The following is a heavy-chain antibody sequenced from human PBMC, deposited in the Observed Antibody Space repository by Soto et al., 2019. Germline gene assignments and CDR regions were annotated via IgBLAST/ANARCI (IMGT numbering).Heavy chain of an antibody. Sequence: SETLSLTCTVSGGSISSYYWSWIRQPPGKGLEWIGYIYYSGSTNYNPSLKSRVTISVDTSKNQFSLKLSSVTAADTAVYYCAXNYDFWSGYYTGGYYYGMDVWGQGTTVTVPS. CDR1: GGSISSYY. V-gene: IGHV4-59*01. D-gene: IGHD3-3*01. J-gene: IGHJ6*02. CDR3: AXNYDFWSGYYTGGYYYGMDV. CDR2: IYYSGST.